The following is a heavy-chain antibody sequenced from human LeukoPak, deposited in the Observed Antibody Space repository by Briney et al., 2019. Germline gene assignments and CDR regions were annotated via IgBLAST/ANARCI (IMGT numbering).Heavy chain of an antibody. J-gene: IGHJ4*02. CDR3: AKVSGYSGYEFDY. D-gene: IGHD5-12*01. CDR1: GFTLSDYP. V-gene: IGHV3-23*01. Sequence: GGSLRLSCAASGFTLSDYPMTWVRQAPGKGLQWVSLFDRGSLDTYYADSVRGRFTVSRDNDKNTSYLQMNSLRAEDTAVYYCAKVSGYSGYEFDYWGQGTLVTVSS. CDR2: FDRGSLDT.